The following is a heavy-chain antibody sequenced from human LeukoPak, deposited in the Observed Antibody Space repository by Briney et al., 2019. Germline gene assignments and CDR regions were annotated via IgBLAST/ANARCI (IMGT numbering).Heavy chain of an antibody. V-gene: IGHV4-38-2*02. D-gene: IGHD1-1*01. Sequence: PSETLSLTCTVSGYSISSGYYWGWIRQPPGKGLEWIGSIYHSGRTFYNPSLKSRVTMSVDTSKNQFSLKLSSVTAADTAVYYCARDRGTWNDDGFDYWGQGTLVTVSS. CDR2: IYHSGRT. J-gene: IGHJ4*02. CDR3: ARDRGTWNDDGFDY. CDR1: GYSISSGYY.